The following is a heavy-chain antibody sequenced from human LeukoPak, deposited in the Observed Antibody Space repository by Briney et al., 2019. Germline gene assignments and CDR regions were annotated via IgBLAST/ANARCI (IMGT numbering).Heavy chain of an antibody. V-gene: IGHV7-4-1*02. J-gene: IGHJ4*02. Sequence: ASVKVSCKASGYTFTGYYMHWVRQAPGQGLEWMGWINPNTGNPTYAPGFTGRFVFSLDTSVSTAYLQISGLKADDTAVYYCARAYQPLGGLSLPDYWGQGTLVSVSS. D-gene: IGHD3-16*02. CDR2: INPNTGNP. CDR3: ARAYQPLGGLSLPDY. CDR1: GYTFTGYY.